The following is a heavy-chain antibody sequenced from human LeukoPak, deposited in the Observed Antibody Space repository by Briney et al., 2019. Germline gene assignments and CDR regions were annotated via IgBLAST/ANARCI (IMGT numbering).Heavy chain of an antibody. V-gene: IGHV1-18*01. CDR3: ARVNMVRGVIIKDY. D-gene: IGHD3-10*01. CDR2: ISAVNGDI. CDR1: GYTFRSSG. J-gene: IGHJ4*02. Sequence: ASVKVSCKASGYTFRSSGISWVRQAPGQGLEWMGWISAVNGDINYAQNFQGRVTMTTDTSTSTAYMELRSLRSDDTAVYYCARVNMVRGVIIKDYWGQGTLVTVSS.